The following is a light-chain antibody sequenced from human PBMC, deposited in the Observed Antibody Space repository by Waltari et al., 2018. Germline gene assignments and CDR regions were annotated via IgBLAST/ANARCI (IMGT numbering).Light chain of an antibody. CDR2: WAS. V-gene: IGKV4-1*01. Sequence: DIMLIQSPDSLSVSLVERATIHCKSSPSVLYNSNNENYLPWYQQKPGQPPKLRISWASTRESGVPDRFSGSGSGTDFTLTIDSLQAEDVAVYYCQQYFNTPRTFGKGTKVEIK. J-gene: IGKJ1*01. CDR1: PSVLYNSNNENY. CDR3: QQYFNTPRT.